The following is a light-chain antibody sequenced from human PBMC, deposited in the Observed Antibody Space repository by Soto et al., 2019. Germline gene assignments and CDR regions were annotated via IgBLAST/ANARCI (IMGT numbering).Light chain of an antibody. J-gene: IGKJ1*01. CDR3: QQSYNTPPT. V-gene: IGKV1-39*01. Sequence: DIQMTQSPSSLSASVGDRVTITCRASQSISSYLNWYQQKPGKAPKLLSYAASSLQSGVPSRFSGSGPGTDFTLTISSLQPEDFATYYCQQSYNTPPTFGQGTKV. CDR2: AAS. CDR1: QSISSY.